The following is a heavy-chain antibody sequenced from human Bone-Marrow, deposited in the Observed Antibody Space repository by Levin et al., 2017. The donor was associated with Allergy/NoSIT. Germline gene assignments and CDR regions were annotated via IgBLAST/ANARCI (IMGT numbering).Heavy chain of an antibody. Sequence: GESLKISCKASGYTFTSYYMHWVRQAPGQGLEWMGIINPSGGSTSYAQKFQGRVTMTRDTSTSTVYMELSSLRSEDTAVYYCAREVLGYCSGGSCHQPYYYYYGMDVWGQGTTVTVSS. J-gene: IGHJ6*02. D-gene: IGHD2-15*01. CDR3: AREVLGYCSGGSCHQPYYYYYGMDV. V-gene: IGHV1-46*01. CDR1: GYTFTSYY. CDR2: INPSGGST.